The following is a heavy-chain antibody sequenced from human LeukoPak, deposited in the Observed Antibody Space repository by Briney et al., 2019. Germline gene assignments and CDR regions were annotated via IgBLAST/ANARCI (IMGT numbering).Heavy chain of an antibody. CDR1: GFTFSSYA. J-gene: IGHJ6*02. D-gene: IGHD4-11*01. CDR2: ISGSGGST. CDR3: AKIMGYSNSSYYYYYYGMDV. V-gene: IGHV3-23*01. Sequence: PGGSLRLSCAASGFTFSSYAMSWVRQAPGKGLEWVSAISGSGGSTYYADSVKGRFTISRDNSKNTLYLQMNSLRAEDTAVYYCAKIMGYSNSSYYYYYYGMDVWGQGTTVTVSS.